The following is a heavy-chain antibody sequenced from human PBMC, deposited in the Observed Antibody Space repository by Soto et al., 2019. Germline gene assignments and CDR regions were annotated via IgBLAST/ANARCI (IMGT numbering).Heavy chain of an antibody. CDR3: ARSITSEYSESSRFDY. V-gene: IGHV1-18*01. D-gene: IGHD5-12*01. J-gene: IGHJ4*02. CDR2: ISAYNGNT. CDR1: VYTFTSYG. Sequence: GASVTVSCKDSVYTFTSYGISWVRQAPEQGLEWMGWISAYNGNTNYAQKLQGRVTMTTDTSTSTDYMELRSLRSDDTAVYYCARSITSEYSESSRFDYWGQGTLVTSPQ.